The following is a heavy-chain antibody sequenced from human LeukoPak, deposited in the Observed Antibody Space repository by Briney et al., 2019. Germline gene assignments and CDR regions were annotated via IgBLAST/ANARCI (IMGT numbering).Heavy chain of an antibody. CDR2: INHSGST. CDR3: AMDSYGLYYGMDV. J-gene: IGHJ6*02. Sequence: SQSLSLTCALYGGSFGVYYWSWIRQPAGEGREWNGEINHSGSTNYDPSLKSRVTISVDTSKNQFSLKLSAVTAADTAVYYCAMDSYGLYYGMDVWGQGTTVTVSS. D-gene: IGHD5-18*01. CDR1: GGSFGVYY. V-gene: IGHV4-34*01.